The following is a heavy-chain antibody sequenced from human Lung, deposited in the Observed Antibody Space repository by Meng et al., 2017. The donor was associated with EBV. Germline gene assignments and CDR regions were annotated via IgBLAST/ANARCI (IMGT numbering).Heavy chain of an antibody. D-gene: IGHD1-26*01. CDR2: INDSGST. V-gene: IGHV4-34*01. Sequence: QVQLADGGAGLLKPSETLSLTCAVYGGSFSWSFSGYYWSWIRQAPGKGLEWIGEINDSGSTDYNPSLKSRLTISVDRSKSQFSLELSSVTAADTAVYYCARSTFDYWGQGTLVTVSS. CDR1: GGSFSWSFSGYY. J-gene: IGHJ4*02. CDR3: ARSTFDY.